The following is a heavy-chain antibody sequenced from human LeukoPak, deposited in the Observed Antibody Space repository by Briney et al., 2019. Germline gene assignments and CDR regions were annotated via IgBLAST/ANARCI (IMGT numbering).Heavy chain of an antibody. V-gene: IGHV4-59*11. CDR3: ARGGYSGSYWVFDY. CDR1: GGSISSHY. Sequence: SETLSLTCTVSGGSISSHYWSWIRQPPGKGLEWIGYIYYSGSTNYNPSPKSRVTISVDTSKNQFSLKLSSVTAADTAVYYCARGGYSGSYWVFDYWGQGTLVTVSS. J-gene: IGHJ4*02. CDR2: IYYSGST. D-gene: IGHD1-26*01.